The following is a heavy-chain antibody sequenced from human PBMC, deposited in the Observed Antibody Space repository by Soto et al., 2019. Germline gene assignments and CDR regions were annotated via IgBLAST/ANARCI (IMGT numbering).Heavy chain of an antibody. D-gene: IGHD2-15*01. CDR3: TRFDWGGNRIFDY. CDR1: GYSFSTYL. CDR2: IYPVGSDT. J-gene: IGHJ4*01. Sequence: PGESLKISCKGSGYSFSTYLVCWVRQMPVKGLEWMAIIYPVGSDTRYSTSLQGQVTISAEKSISTAYLRWSILKGSDTAMYYCTRFDWGGNRIFDYSGHGILVTVSS. V-gene: IGHV5-51*01.